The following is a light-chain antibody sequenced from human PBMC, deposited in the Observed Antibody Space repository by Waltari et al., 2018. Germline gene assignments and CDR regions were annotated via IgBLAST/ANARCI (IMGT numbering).Light chain of an antibody. CDR1: SSDIGSYNL. CDR2: TAF. J-gene: IGLJ3*02. V-gene: IGLV2-23*01. Sequence: QSALTQPASVSGSPGQSITISCTGASSDIGSYNLVSWFHHPPGKAPKLKVYTAFYRPAGVSNRFAATKSGNTASRTISGLQAEDEADYYCCSYAGSYTWVFGGGTKLTVL. CDR3: CSYAGSYTWV.